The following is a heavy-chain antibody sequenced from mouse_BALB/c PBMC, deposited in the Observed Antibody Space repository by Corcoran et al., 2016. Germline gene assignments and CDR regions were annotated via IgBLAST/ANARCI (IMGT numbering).Heavy chain of an antibody. Sequence: DVQLQESGPGLVKPSQSLSLTCSVTGYSITSGYYWNWIRQFPGNKLEWMGYISYEGSNNYNPSLKNRISITRDTSKNQFFLKLNSVTTEDTATYYCARDYYGSSYFDYWGQGTTLTVSS. D-gene: IGHD1-1*01. V-gene: IGHV3-6*02. CDR1: GYSITSGYY. CDR3: ARDYYGSSYFDY. J-gene: IGHJ2*01. CDR2: ISYEGSN.